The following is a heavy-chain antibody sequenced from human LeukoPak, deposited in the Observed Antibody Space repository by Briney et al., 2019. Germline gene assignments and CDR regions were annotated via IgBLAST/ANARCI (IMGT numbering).Heavy chain of an antibody. CDR1: GYSISSGYY. J-gene: IGHJ2*01. CDR2: IYHSGST. CDR3: ARDRGVYWYFDL. D-gene: IGHD1-26*01. V-gene: IGHV4-38-2*02. Sequence: SETLSLTCTVSGYSISSGYYWGWIRQPPGKGLEWIGSIYHSGSTYYNPSLKSRVTISVDTSKNQFSLKLSSVTAADTAVYYCARDRGVYWYFDLWGRGTLVTVSS.